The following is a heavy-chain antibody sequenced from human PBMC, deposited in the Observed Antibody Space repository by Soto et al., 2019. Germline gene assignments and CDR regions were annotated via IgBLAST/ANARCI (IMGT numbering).Heavy chain of an antibody. V-gene: IGHV2-5*02. CDR2: IYWDDDK. CDR3: AHRGDMNGKWDQCYLDH. Sequence: QITLTESGPTRVKPTQTLTLTCTFSGFSLTTRPVGVAWIRQPPGKALEWLAVIYWDDDKRYSPSLKNRLSIAKDTSKNQVVLTMASMDTMDTATYFCAHRGDMNGKWDQCYLDHWGKGTRVTVSS. D-gene: IGHD1-26*01. J-gene: IGHJ4*02. CDR1: GFSLTTRPVG.